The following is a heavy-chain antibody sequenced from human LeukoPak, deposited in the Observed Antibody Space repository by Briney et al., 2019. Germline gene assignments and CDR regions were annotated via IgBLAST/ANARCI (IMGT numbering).Heavy chain of an antibody. CDR2: MNPNSGNT. V-gene: IGHV1-8*01. CDR3: ARGWRIAAAGTLLRYWFDP. D-gene: IGHD6-13*01. CDR1: GYTFTSSD. Sequence: ASVKVSCKASGYTFTSSDINWVRQATGQGLEWMGWMNPNSGNTGYAQKFQGRVTMTRNTSISTAYMELSSLRSEDTAVYYCARGWRIAAAGTLLRYWFDPWGQGTLVTASS. J-gene: IGHJ5*02.